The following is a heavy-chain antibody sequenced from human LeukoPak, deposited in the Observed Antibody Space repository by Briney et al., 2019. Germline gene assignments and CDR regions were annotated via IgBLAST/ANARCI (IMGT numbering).Heavy chain of an antibody. CDR2: IYYSGST. CDR1: GGSIRSYY. J-gene: IGHJ6*03. CDR3: ARRRTTVTFDYYYYMDV. V-gene: IGHV4-59*08. Sequence: SETLSLTCTVSGGSIRSYYWSWIRQPPGKGLEWIGYIYYSGSTNYNPSLKSRVTISVDTSKNQFSLKLSSVTAADTAVYYCARRRTTVTFDYYYYMDVWGKGTTVTVSS. D-gene: IGHD4-11*01.